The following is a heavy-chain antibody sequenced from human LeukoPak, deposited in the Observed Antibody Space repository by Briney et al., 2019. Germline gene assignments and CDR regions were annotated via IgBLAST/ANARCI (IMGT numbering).Heavy chain of an antibody. J-gene: IGHJ4*02. CDR2: ISSSSSHI. CDR1: GFTFSSYS. CDR3: AQSWGYDSSGYFAQYLDY. Sequence: GGSLGLSCAASGFTFSSYSMNWVRQVPGKGLEWVSSISSSSSHIYYADSVKGRFTISRDNSKNTLYLQMNSLRAEDTAVYYCAQSWGYDSSGYFAQYLDYWGQGTLVTVSS. V-gene: IGHV3-21*04. D-gene: IGHD3-22*01.